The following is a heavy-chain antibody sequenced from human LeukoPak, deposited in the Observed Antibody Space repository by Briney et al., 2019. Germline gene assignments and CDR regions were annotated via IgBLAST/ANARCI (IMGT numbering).Heavy chain of an antibody. CDR3: ARVAGAASNWFDP. CDR2: IYYRGTT. J-gene: IGHJ5*02. CDR1: GGSISTYF. Sequence: PSETLSLTCTVSGGSISTYFWSWIRQPPGKGLEWIGYIYYRGTTSYNPFLKSRVTISADTSKNQFSLKLNSVTAADTAVYYCARVAGAASNWFDPWGQGTLVTVSS. V-gene: IGHV4-59*12. D-gene: IGHD1-26*01.